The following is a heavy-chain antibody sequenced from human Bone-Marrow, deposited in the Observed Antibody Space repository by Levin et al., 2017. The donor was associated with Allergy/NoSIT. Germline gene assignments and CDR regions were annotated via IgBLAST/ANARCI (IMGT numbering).Heavy chain of an antibody. CDR3: AKVRFGISWYGSMYYYYNGVDV. CDR2: ISHDGSKT. CDR1: RFTFSDYG. D-gene: IGHD6-13*01. Sequence: GGSLRLSCAASRFTFSDYGFHWVRQAPGKGLEWVTVISHDGSKTYYVDSVKGRFTISRDNSKNTLYLQMNSLTKEDTAIYYCAKVRFGISWYGSMYYYYNGVDVWGQGTTVTVSS. J-gene: IGHJ6*02. V-gene: IGHV3-30*18.